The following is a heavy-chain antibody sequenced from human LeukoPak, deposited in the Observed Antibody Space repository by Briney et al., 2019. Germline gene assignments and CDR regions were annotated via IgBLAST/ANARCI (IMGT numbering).Heavy chain of an antibody. D-gene: IGHD3-10*01. Sequence: ASVKVSCKSSGYTITDYDIYWVRQAPGQGLECIGRINPRNGDTFSAQKFQGRVTMTTDTSMNIAYMELSSLIFDDTAIYYCAREDTFIRGIIGDYWGQGTLVSVSS. CDR1: GYTITDYD. J-gene: IGHJ4*02. CDR3: AREDTFIRGIIGDY. CDR2: INPRNGDT. V-gene: IGHV1-2*06.